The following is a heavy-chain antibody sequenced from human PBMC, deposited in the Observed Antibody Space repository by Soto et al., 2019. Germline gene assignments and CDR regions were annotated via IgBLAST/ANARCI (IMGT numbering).Heavy chain of an antibody. Sequence: PGGSLRLSCAASGFTFSSYGMHWVRQAPGKGLEWVAVISYDGSNKYYADSVKGRFTISRDNSKNTLYLQMNSLRAEDTAVYYCAKVGKRVVVPYYYYYGMDVWGQGTTVTVSS. V-gene: IGHV3-30*18. CDR3: AKVGKRVVVPYYYYYGMDV. CDR1: GFTFSSYG. J-gene: IGHJ6*02. CDR2: ISYDGSNK. D-gene: IGHD2-15*01.